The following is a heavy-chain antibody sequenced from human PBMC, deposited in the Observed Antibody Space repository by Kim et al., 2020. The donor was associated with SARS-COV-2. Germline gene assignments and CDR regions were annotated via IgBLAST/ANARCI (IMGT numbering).Heavy chain of an antibody. V-gene: IGHV1-24*01. J-gene: IGHJ4*02. CDR2: FDPEDGET. CDR3: ATDFLYDSSAHIRDY. D-gene: IGHD3-22*01. Sequence: ASVKVSCKVSGYTLTELSMHWVRQAPGKGLEWMGGFDPEDGETIYAQKFQGRVTMTEDTSTDTAYMELSSLRSEDTAVYYCATDFLYDSSAHIRDYWGQGTLVTVSS. CDR1: GYTLTELS.